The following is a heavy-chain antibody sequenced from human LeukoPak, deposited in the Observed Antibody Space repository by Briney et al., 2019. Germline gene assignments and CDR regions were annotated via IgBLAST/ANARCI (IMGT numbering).Heavy chain of an antibody. CDR1: GGSISSYY. CDR2: IYTSGST. J-gene: IGHJ5*02. V-gene: IGHV4-4*07. D-gene: IGHD2-2*01. Sequence: SETLSLTCTVSGGSISSYYWSWIRQPAGKGLEWIGRIYTSGSTNYNPSLKSRVTMSVDTSKNQFSLKLSSVTAADTAVYYCARDRQYCSSTSCYEGGDWFDPWGQGTLVTVSS. CDR3: ARDRQYCSSTSCYEGGDWFDP.